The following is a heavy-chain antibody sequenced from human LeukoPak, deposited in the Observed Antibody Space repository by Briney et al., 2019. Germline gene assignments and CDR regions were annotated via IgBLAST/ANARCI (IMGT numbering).Heavy chain of an antibody. CDR3: ALPSSAVIRGDAFDI. J-gene: IGHJ3*02. CDR1: GFTFSSYA. Sequence: GGSLRLSCAASGFTFSSYAMGWVRQAPGKGLEWVSAISGSGGSTYYADSVKGRFTISRDNSKNTLYLQMNSLRAEDTAVYYCALPSSAVIRGDAFDIWGQGTMVTVSS. V-gene: IGHV3-23*01. D-gene: IGHD3-22*01. CDR2: ISGSGGST.